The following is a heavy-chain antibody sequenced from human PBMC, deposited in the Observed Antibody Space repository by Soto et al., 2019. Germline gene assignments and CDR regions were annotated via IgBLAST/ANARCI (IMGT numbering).Heavy chain of an antibody. V-gene: IGHV3-30-3*01. CDR3: AREAGAAPFLPRWFDP. J-gene: IGHJ5*02. D-gene: IGHD6-13*01. CDR2: ISYDGSNK. Sequence: GESLKISCAASGFTFSSYAMHWVRQAPGKGLEWVAVISYDGSNKYYADSVKGRFTISRDNSKNTLYLQMNSLRAEDTAVYYCAREAGAAPFLPRWFDPWGQGTLVTVSS. CDR1: GFTFSSYA.